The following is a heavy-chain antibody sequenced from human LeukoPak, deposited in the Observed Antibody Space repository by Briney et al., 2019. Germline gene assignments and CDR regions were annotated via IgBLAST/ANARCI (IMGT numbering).Heavy chain of an antibody. CDR1: GFTFSTYA. J-gene: IGHJ6*02. V-gene: IGHV3-23*01. Sequence: PGGSLRLSCAASGFTFSTYAMSWVRQAPGKGLEWVSTISGSGGSTYYADSVKGRFTISRDNSKNTLYLQMNSLRAEDTAVYYCAKGGLLGYYYGMDVWGQGTTVTVSS. CDR2: ISGSGGST. CDR3: AKGGLLGYYYGMDV. D-gene: IGHD2/OR15-2a*01.